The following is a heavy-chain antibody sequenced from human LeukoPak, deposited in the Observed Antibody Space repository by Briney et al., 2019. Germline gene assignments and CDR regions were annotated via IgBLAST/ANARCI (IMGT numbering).Heavy chain of an antibody. Sequence: EASVKVSCKASGYTFTSCAISWVRQAPGQGLEWMGWISGYNGNTIYAQRLQGRVTMTTDTSTTTVYMELRSLRSDDTAVYYCARVELIAAAATADYWGQGTLVTVSS. J-gene: IGHJ4*02. D-gene: IGHD6-13*01. V-gene: IGHV1-18*01. CDR2: ISGYNGNT. CDR3: ARVELIAAAATADY. CDR1: GYTFTSCA.